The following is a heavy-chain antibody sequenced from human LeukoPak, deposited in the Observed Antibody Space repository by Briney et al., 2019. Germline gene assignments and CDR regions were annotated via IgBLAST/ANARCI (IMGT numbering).Heavy chain of an antibody. CDR1: GYTFSSFA. D-gene: IGHD4-17*01. J-gene: IGHJ4*02. CDR3: ARDYGDYVLGY. CDR2: INTNTGNP. V-gene: IGHV7-4-1*02. Sequence: ASVKVSCKDSGYTFSSFAMNWVRQAPGQGLEWMGWINTNTGNPTYAQGFTGRFVFSSDISVSTAYLQISSLKTEDTAVYYCARDYGDYVLGYWGQGTLVTVSS.